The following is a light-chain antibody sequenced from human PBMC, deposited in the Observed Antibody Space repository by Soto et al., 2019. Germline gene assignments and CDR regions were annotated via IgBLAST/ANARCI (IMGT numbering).Light chain of an antibody. Sequence: DIQMTQSPSTLSASVGDRVTITCWASQSISSWLAWYQQKPGKAPKLLIYDASSLESGVPSRFRGSGSATEFTLTIRGLQPEDFATYYCQQSSGSRHWAFGQGTKVDI. CDR2: DAS. CDR3: QQSSGSRHWA. CDR1: QSISSW. J-gene: IGKJ1*01. V-gene: IGKV1-5*01.